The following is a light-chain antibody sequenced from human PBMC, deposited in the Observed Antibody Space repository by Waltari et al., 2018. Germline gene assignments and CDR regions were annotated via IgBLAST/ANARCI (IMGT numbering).Light chain of an antibody. CDR3: AAWDDILRAWV. CDR2: STN. V-gene: IGLV1-44*01. CDR1: SSNIGGNS. Sequence: QSVVTQPPSASGTPGQRVSISCSGSSSNIGGNSVNWYQHVPGAGPRLLLYSTNQRPSGVPDRFSGSKSGTSASLAISGLQSDDEADYYCAAWDDILRAWVFGGGTKLTVL. J-gene: IGLJ3*02.